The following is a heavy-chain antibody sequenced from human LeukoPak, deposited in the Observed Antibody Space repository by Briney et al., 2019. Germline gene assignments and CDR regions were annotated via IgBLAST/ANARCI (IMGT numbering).Heavy chain of an antibody. CDR3: ARGPVLRYFDWLNYFDY. Sequence: GGSLRLSCAASGFTFSSYSMNWVRQAPGKGLEWVSSISSSSSYIYYADSVKGRFTISRDSAKNSLYLQMNSLRAEDTAVYYCARGPVLRYFDWLNYFDYWGQGTLVTVSS. CDR1: GFTFSSYS. V-gene: IGHV3-21*01. J-gene: IGHJ4*02. D-gene: IGHD3-9*01. CDR2: ISSSSSYI.